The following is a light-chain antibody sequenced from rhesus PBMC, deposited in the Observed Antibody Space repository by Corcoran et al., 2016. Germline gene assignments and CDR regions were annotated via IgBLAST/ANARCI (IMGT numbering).Light chain of an antibody. CDR3: QVWDSNTAHYI. CDR2: YDS. Sequence: SYDLTQPPSVSVSPGQTARIPCGGDNIGGESVHWYPRKVPQAPVLVIHYDSDRPTGIPERFSGSKSGNSATLTISGVEAGDEADYYCQVWDSNTAHYIFGAGTRLTVL. CDR1: NIGGES. V-gene: IGLV3-36*02. J-gene: IGLJ1*01.